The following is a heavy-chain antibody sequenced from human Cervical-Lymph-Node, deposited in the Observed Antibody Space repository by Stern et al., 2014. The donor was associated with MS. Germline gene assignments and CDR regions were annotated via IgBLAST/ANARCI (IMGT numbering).Heavy chain of an antibody. CDR1: GYTFTDYS. D-gene: IGHD3-10*01. CDR2: INPNSGDT. Sequence: VHLVESGAEVRKPGTSVKVSCKATGYTFTDYSMHLVRQAPGQGLDWMGRINPNSGDTNYAQKFQGRVTITRGTSLRPASMELKRLRSDDTAVYYCARSPYSYGSGDWYFDLWGRGTLVTVSS. CDR3: ARSPYSYGSGDWYFDL. J-gene: IGHJ2*01. V-gene: IGHV1-2*06.